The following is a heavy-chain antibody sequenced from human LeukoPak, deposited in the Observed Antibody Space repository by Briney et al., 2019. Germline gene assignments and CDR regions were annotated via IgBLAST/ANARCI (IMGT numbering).Heavy chain of an antibody. Sequence: GGSLRLSCAGSGFIFSNYNLNWVRQAPGKGLEWVSYISSSSNNIYYADSVRGRFTISRDNAKNSLYLQMNSLRADDTAVYYCARDHLYYEISGPRFDNWGQGTRVTVSS. V-gene: IGHV3-48*01. J-gene: IGHJ4*02. CDR2: ISSSSNNI. D-gene: IGHD3-16*01. CDR3: ARDHLYYEISGPRFDN. CDR1: GFIFSNYN.